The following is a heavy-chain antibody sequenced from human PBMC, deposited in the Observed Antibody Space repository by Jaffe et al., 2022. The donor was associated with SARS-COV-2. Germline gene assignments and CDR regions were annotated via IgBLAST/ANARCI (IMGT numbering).Heavy chain of an antibody. D-gene: IGHD1-1*01. CDR2: IRSTGEST. V-gene: IGHV3-23*01. Sequence: EVQLLESGGNLVQPGGSLRLSCAASGFTFSSYAMIWARQAPGKGLEWVSGIRSTGESTYYVDSVKGRFTISRDNSKNVLYLQMNIVGAEDTAVYYCAKSPGNGINPTNYWYFDLWGRGTLVTVSS. J-gene: IGHJ2*01. CDR3: AKSPGNGINPTNYWYFDL. CDR1: GFTFSSYA.